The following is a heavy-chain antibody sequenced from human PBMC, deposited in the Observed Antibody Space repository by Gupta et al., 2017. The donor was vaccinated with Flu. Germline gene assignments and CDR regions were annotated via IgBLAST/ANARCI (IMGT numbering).Heavy chain of an antibody. D-gene: IGHD6-13*01. CDR2: ISYDGSNK. Sequence: QVQLVESGGGVVQPGRSLRPSCLASGFTFRSYAMHWVRQAPGKGLEWVAVISYDGSNKYYLDSVKGHFTVSRDNSKNTLYLQINSLRFEDTAVXFXAKQRVXQQLPLVMAPTDYWGQGTLVSVSS. CDR1: GFTFRSYA. V-gene: IGHV3-30*18. J-gene: IGHJ4*02. CDR3: AKQRVXQQLPLVMAPTDY.